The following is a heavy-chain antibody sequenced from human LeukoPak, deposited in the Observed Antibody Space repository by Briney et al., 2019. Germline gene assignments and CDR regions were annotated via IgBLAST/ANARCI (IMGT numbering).Heavy chain of an antibody. J-gene: IGHJ4*02. CDR1: GYTFTGYY. Sequence: ASVKVSCKASGYTFTGYYMHWVRQAPGQGLEWMGWINPNSGGTNYAQKFQGRVTMTRDTSISTAYMELSRLRSDDTAVYYCARAVKAAASIDYWGQGTLVTVSS. CDR2: INPNSGGT. CDR3: ARAVKAAASIDY. V-gene: IGHV1-2*02. D-gene: IGHD6-13*01.